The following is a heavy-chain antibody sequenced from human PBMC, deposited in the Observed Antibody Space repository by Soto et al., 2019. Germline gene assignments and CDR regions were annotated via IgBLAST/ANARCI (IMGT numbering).Heavy chain of an antibody. Sequence: GGSLRLSCAASGVIFNSYSMNWVRQAPEKGLEWVSYISSGSGTIYYADSVKGRFTISRDNAKNSLSLQMNSLRDEDTAVYCCARRVTGYYYYGMDVWGQGTTVTVSS. CDR1: GVIFNSYS. J-gene: IGHJ6*02. CDR3: ARRVTGYYYYGMDV. CDR2: ISSGSGTI. V-gene: IGHV3-48*02.